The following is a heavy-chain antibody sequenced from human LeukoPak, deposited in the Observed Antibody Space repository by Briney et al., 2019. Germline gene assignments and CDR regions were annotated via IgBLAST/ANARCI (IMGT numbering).Heavy chain of an antibody. V-gene: IGHV4-61*02. CDR2: IYTSGST. Sequence: SQTLSLTCTVSGGSISSGSYYWSWIRQPAGKGLEWIGRIYTSGSTNYNPSLKSRVTISVDTSKNQFSLKLSSVTAADTAVYYCARVQVGRDKWLRFGHYFDYWGQGTLVTVSS. J-gene: IGHJ4*02. CDR1: GGSISSGSYY. CDR3: ARVQVGRDKWLRFGHYFDY. D-gene: IGHD5-12*01.